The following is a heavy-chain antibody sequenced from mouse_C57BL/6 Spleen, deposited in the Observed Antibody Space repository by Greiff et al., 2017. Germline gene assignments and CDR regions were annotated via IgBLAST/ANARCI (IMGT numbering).Heavy chain of an antibody. CDR2: IHPNSGST. V-gene: IGHV1-64*01. Sequence: QVQLQQPGAELVKPGASVKLSCKASGYTFTSYWMHWVKQRPGQGLEWIGMIHPNSGSTNYNEKFKSKATLTVDKSSSTAYMQLSSLTSEDSAVYYCAREEIYYYYDYYFDYWGQGTTLTVSS. CDR3: AREEIYYYYDYYFDY. D-gene: IGHD2-4*01. J-gene: IGHJ2*01. CDR1: GYTFTSYW.